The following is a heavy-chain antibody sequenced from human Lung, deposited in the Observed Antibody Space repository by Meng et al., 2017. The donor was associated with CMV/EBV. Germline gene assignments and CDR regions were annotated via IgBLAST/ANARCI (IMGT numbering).Heavy chain of an antibody. CDR3: ARVAKSTITGTTPYYYYGMDV. D-gene: IGHD1-7*01. CDR1: GGSISSYY. J-gene: IGHJ6*02. Sequence: SXTXSLXCTVSGGSISSYYWSWIRQPPGKGLECIGYIYYSGSTNYNPSLKSRVTISVDTSKNQFSLKLSSVTAADTAVYYCARVAKSTITGTTPYYYYGMDVWGQGTXVTVSS. V-gene: IGHV4-59*01. CDR2: IYYSGST.